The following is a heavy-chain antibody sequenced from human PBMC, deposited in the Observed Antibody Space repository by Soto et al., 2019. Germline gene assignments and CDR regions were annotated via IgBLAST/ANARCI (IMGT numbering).Heavy chain of an antibody. CDR3: AKENVLFAMDL. J-gene: IGHJ6*02. D-gene: IGHD3-3*01. Sequence: GGSLRLSCAVSEIIFSGYGMHWVRQAPGKGLEWVAVIRFDGSNIHYADSVKGRFTISRDNSKNTLYLQMNSLRAEDTAVYYCAKENVLFAMDLWGQGSTVTVSS. V-gene: IGHV3-30*02. CDR1: EIIFSGYG. CDR2: IRFDGSNI.